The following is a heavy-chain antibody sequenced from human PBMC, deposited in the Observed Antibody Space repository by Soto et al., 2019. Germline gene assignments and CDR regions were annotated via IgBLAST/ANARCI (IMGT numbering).Heavy chain of an antibody. CDR3: AKGKSSSWPGGANCSDF. V-gene: IGHV3-23*01. J-gene: IGHJ5*01. Sequence: GGSLRLSCAASGFTFSSYAMSWVRQAPGKGLEWVSAISVSGGSTYYADSVKGRFTISRDNSKNTLYLQMNSLRAEDTAVYYCAKGKSSSWPGGANCSDFCGQGILVTVSS. CDR1: GFTFSSYA. CDR2: ISVSGGST. D-gene: IGHD6-13*01.